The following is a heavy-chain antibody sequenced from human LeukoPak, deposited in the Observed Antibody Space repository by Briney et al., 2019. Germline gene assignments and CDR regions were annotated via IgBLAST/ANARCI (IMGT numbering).Heavy chain of an antibody. CDR1: GFTFSRYS. D-gene: IGHD5-24*01. CDR2: ISSSSSYI. J-gene: IGHJ5*02. V-gene: IGHV3-21*01. Sequence: GGSLRLSCAASGFTFSRYSMNWVRQAPGKGLKWVSSISSSSSYIYYADSVKGRFTISRDNAKNSLYLQMNSLRAEDTAVYYCASGAGRDGYNYNWFDPWGQGTLVTVSS. CDR3: ASGAGRDGYNYNWFDP.